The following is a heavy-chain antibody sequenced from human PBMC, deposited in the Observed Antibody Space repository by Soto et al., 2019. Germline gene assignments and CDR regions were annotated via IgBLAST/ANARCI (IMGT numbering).Heavy chain of an antibody. Sequence: QVQRVQSGAEVKKPGASVKVSCKVSGYTLTELSMHWVRQAPGKGLEWMGGFDPEEGETIYAQKFQGRVTRTEDTSTDTAYMELSSLRSEATAVYYCATVPRYSSGWYWGVWGQGTTVTVSS. V-gene: IGHV1-24*01. CDR1: GYTLTELS. CDR2: FDPEEGET. D-gene: IGHD6-19*01. J-gene: IGHJ6*02. CDR3: ATVPRYSSGWYWGV.